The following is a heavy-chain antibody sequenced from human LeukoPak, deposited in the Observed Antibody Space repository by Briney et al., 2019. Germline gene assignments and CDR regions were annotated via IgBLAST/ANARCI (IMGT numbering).Heavy chain of an antibody. J-gene: IGHJ3*02. Sequence: SETLSLTCAVYGGSFSGYYWSWIRQPPGEGLEWIGEINHSGSTNSNPSLKSRVTMSVDTSKNQFSLRLSSVTAADTAVYYCARTVRQWLANDAFDIWGQGTKVTVSS. CDR2: INHSGST. V-gene: IGHV4-34*01. CDR1: GGSFSGYY. CDR3: ARTVRQWLANDAFDI. D-gene: IGHD6-19*01.